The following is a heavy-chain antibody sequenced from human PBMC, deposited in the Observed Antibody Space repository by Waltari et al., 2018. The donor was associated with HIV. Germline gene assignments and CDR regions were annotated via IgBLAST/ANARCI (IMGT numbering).Heavy chain of an antibody. D-gene: IGHD1-7*01. J-gene: IGHJ4*02. CDR2: ISWNRDYT. CDR3: AKGSGGDWNYFGDFDY. Sequence: EVQLVESGGGLVQPGRSLRLSCAASGFTFDAYALLWVRQVPGKGLGWVSGISWNRDYTGYADSVKGRFTISRDNAKNSLYLQMNSLRAEDTALYYCAKGSGGDWNYFGDFDYWGQGTLVTVSS. V-gene: IGHV3-9*01. CDR1: GFTFDAYA.